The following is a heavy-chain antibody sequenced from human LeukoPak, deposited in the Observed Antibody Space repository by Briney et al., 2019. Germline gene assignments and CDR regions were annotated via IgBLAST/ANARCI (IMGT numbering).Heavy chain of an antibody. J-gene: IGHJ4*02. D-gene: IGHD2-2*01. CDR3: ARESRDCSSTTCYFGY. CDR2: IWCDGSNK. CDR1: GFTFSSYV. Sequence: GGSLRLSCAASGFTFSSYVMHWVRQAPGKGLEWVAVIWCDGSNKYYADSVKGRFAISRDNSKNTLYLQMNSLRAEDTAVYYCARESRDCSSTTCYFGYWGQGTLVTVSS. V-gene: IGHV3-33*01.